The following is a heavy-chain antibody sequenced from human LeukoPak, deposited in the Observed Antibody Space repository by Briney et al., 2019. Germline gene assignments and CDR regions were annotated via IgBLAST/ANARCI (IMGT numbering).Heavy chain of an antibody. CDR1: GGSISSYY. V-gene: IGHV4-59*08. CDR3: ARHGGDYEGVDDY. Sequence: SETLSLTCTVSGGSISSYYWSWIRQPPGKGLEWIGYIYYSGSTNYNPSLKSRVTISVDTSKSQFSLKLSSVTAADTAVYYCARHGGDYEGVDDYWGQGTLVTVSS. D-gene: IGHD4-17*01. CDR2: IYYSGST. J-gene: IGHJ4*02.